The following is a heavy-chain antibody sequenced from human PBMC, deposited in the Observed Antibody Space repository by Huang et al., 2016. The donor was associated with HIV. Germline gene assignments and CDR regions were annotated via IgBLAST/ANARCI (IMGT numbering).Heavy chain of an antibody. D-gene: IGHD3-22*01. CDR2: VSASSGDT. CDR3: ARDPKYHRIGYYRQRRGIDI. Sequence: QIQLMQSGPELKQPGASVKVSCKASGYPFTSYGITWVRQAPGQGPGWMGWVSASSGDTEYAQKFQGRVTLTTDTSTNIAYMELRSLRSDDTAKYYCARDPKYHRIGYYRQRRGIDIWGQGTMVIVSS. CDR1: GYPFTSYG. V-gene: IGHV1-18*01. J-gene: IGHJ3*02.